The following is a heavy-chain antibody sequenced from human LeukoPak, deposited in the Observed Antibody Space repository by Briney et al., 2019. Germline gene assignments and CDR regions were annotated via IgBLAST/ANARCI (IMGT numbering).Heavy chain of an antibody. CDR1: GYRFTSYW. CDR2: LYPGDSDT. J-gene: IGHJ6*02. D-gene: IGHD6-6*01. V-gene: IGHV5-51*01. CDR3: ATCSSSSDYHYYYGMDV. Sequence: GESLQISCKGSGYRFTSYWIAWVRPMPGKGLEGMGILYPGDSDTRYSPSFQGQVTISADKSISTAYLYWSSLKASDTAMYFCATCSSSSDYHYYYGMDVWGQGTTVTVSS.